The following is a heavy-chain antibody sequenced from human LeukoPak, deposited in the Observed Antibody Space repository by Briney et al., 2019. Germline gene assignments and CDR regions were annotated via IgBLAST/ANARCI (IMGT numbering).Heavy chain of an antibody. CDR2: INHSGST. CDR1: GGSFSGYY. D-gene: IGHD2-15*01. CDR3: ARSLTIGYCSGGSCRPYYYYMDV. J-gene: IGHJ6*03. V-gene: IGHV4-34*01. Sequence: SETLSLTCAVYGGSFSGYYWSWIRQPPGKGLEWIGEINHSGSTNYNPSLKSRVTISVDTSKNQFSLKLSSVTAADTAVYYCARSLTIGYCSGGSCRPYYYYMDVWGKGTTVTVSS.